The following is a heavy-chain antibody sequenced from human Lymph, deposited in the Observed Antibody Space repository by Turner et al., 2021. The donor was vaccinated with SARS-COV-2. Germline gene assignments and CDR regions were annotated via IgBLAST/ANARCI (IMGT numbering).Heavy chain of an antibody. J-gene: IGHJ6*02. CDR1: GYTVTGSY. V-gene: IGHV1-2*02. CDR2: INPNSGGT. D-gene: IGHD3-3*01. CDR3: ARDVERYNDFWSGYSGGYGMDV. Sequence: QVQLVQSGAAVKKPGASVKVSCKAAGYTVTGSYMHWVRQAPGQGREWMGWINPNSGGTNYAQKFQGRVTMTRDTSISAAYMELSRLRSDDTAVYYCARDVERYNDFWSGYSGGYGMDVWGQGTTVTVSS.